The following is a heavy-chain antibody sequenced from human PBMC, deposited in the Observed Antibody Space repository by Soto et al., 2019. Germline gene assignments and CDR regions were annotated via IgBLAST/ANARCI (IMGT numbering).Heavy chain of an antibody. Sequence: SVNVSCKASGGTLSSYAISWVRQAPGQGLEWMGGIIPIFGTANYAQKCQGRVTITADESTSTAYMELSSLRSEDTAVYYCARGASIVATIRDWFDPWGQGTLVTVSS. V-gene: IGHV1-69*13. D-gene: IGHD5-12*01. J-gene: IGHJ5*02. CDR1: GGTLSSYA. CDR2: IIPIFGTA. CDR3: ARGASIVATIRDWFDP.